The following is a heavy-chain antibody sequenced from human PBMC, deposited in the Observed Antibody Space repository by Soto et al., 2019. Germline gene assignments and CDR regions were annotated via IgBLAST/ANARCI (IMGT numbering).Heavy chain of an antibody. D-gene: IGHD6-19*01. CDR1: GGSFSGYY. V-gene: IGHV4-34*01. J-gene: IGHJ5*02. CDR3: ARGGYSSGYGWFDT. Sequence: SETLSLTCAVNGGSFSGYYWSLIRQPPGKGLGWIGEIYHIGSTNYNPTLMSRVTISVDTSKNQFSVRLTSVTAADTGVYYCARGGYSSGYGWFDTWGQGTPVTVSS. CDR2: IYHIGST.